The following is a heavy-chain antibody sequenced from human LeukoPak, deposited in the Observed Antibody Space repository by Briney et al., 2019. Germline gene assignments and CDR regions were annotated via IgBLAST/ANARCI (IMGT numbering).Heavy chain of an antibody. CDR2: ISGSGGST. Sequence: GGSLRLSCAASGFTFSSYAMSWVRQAPGKGLEWVSAISGSGGSTYYADSVKGRFTISRDNSKNTLYLQMNSLGAEDTAVYYCAKVSGLRFLEWLRKGHFDYWGQGTLVTVSS. V-gene: IGHV3-23*01. J-gene: IGHJ4*02. CDR1: GFTFSSYA. D-gene: IGHD3-3*01. CDR3: AKVSGLRFLEWLRKGHFDY.